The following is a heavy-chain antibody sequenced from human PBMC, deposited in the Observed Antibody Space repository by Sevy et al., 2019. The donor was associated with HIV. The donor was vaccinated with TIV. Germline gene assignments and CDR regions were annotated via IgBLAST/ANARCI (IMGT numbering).Heavy chain of an antibody. V-gene: IGHV3-21*01. J-gene: IGHJ6*02. CDR1: GFTLSSHN. D-gene: IGHD2-15*01. CDR2: ISTSSNDI. Sequence: GGSLRLSCVASGFTLSSHNMNWVRQAAGKGLEWVSSISTSSNDIYYADSVRGRFTISGDNARNSLYLQMNTLRAEDTAVYYCARVVAYCSGGTCFPGYYYGMDVWGQGTTVTVSS. CDR3: ARVVAYCSGGTCFPGYYYGMDV.